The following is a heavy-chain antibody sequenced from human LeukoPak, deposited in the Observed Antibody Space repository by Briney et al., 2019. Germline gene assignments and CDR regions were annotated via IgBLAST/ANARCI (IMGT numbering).Heavy chain of an antibody. CDR1: GGSISSSSYY. J-gene: IGHJ4*02. D-gene: IGHD3-16*02. Sequence: SETLSLTCAVSGGSISSSSYYWGWIRQPPGTGLEWIGSIYYSGSTYYNPSLKSRVTISVDTSKNQFSLKLSSVTAADTAVYYCARHSLGYTAHDYWGQGTLVTVSS. V-gene: IGHV4-39*01. CDR3: ARHSLGYTAHDY. CDR2: IYYSGST.